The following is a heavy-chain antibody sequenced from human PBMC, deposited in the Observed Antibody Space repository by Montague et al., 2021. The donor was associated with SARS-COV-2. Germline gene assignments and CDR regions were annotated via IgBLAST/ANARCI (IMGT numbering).Heavy chain of an antibody. D-gene: IGHD2-2*01. CDR1: GGSVGSSHYY. Sequence: TLSLTCTVSGGSVGSSHYYWSWIRQHPGKGLEWIGYIYYSGSTYYNPSLKSRVTISVDTSKNQFSLKLSSVTAADTAVYYCAREPRVGQLLSIYYYGMDVWGQGTTVTVSS. J-gene: IGHJ6*02. CDR3: AREPRVGQLLSIYYYGMDV. V-gene: IGHV4-31*03. CDR2: IYYSGST.